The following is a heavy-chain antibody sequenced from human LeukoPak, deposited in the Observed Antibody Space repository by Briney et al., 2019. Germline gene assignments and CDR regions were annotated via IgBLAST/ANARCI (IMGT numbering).Heavy chain of an antibody. Sequence: ASVKVSCKASGYTFTSYYMHWVRQAPGQGLEWMGRINPNSGGTNYAQKFQGRVTMTRDTSISTAYMELSRLRSDDTAVYYCARVAYGDLGVDYWGQGTLVTVSS. D-gene: IGHD4-17*01. CDR3: ARVAYGDLGVDY. CDR1: GYTFTSYY. J-gene: IGHJ4*02. CDR2: INPNSGGT. V-gene: IGHV1-2*06.